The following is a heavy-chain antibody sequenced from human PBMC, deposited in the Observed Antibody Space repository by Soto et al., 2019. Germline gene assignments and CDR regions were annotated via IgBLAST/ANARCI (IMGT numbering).Heavy chain of an antibody. CDR2: ISAYNGNT. CDR3: ARDGQYCSGGSCYQTYNWFDP. V-gene: IGHV1-18*01. Sequence: ASVKVSCKASGYTFTSYCISWVRQAPGQGLEWMGWISAYNGNTNYAQKLQGRVTMTTDTSTSTAYMELRSLRSDDTAVYYCARDGQYCSGGSCYQTYNWFDPWGQGTLVTVSS. J-gene: IGHJ5*02. D-gene: IGHD2-15*01. CDR1: GYTFTSYC.